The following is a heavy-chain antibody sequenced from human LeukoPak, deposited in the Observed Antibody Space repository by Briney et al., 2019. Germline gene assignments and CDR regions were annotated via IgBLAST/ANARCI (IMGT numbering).Heavy chain of an antibody. V-gene: IGHV1-46*01. CDR1: GYTFTSYY. J-gene: IGHJ4*02. CDR3: ARDQPTYYYDSSGYSADY. CDR2: INPSGGST. Sequence: ASVNVSCKASGYTFTSYYMHWVRQAPGQGLEWMGIINPSGGSTSYAQKFQGRVTMTRDTSTSTVYMELSSLRSEDTAVYYCARDQPTYYYDSSGYSADYWGQGTLVTVSS. D-gene: IGHD3-22*01.